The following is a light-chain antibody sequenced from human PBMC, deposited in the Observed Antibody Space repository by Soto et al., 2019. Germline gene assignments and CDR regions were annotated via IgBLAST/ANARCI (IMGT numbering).Light chain of an antibody. CDR1: QSLGRY. CDR3: QQRSYPIN. CDR2: DAS. Sequence: DIVLTTSPDTLSFPPFEIAHISFRASQSLGRYLAWYQQKPGQAPRLLIYDASHRATGIPVRFSGSGSESDFTLTISSLEPEDFAVYYCQQRSYPINCGKGTRREIK. J-gene: IGKJ5*01. V-gene: IGKV3-11*01.